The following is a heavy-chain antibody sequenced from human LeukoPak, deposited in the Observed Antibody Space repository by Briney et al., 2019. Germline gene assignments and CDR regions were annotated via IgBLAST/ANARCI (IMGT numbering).Heavy chain of an antibody. CDR3: ARDQEGFDY. Sequence: ASVKASCKASGYTFTNNYLHWVRQAPGQGLEWMGLIYPRDGSTSYAQNFQGRVTVTRDTSTTTVHMELRGLRSEDTAVYYCARDQEGFDYWGQGTVVTVSS. CDR2: IYPRDGST. J-gene: IGHJ4*02. CDR1: GYTFTNNY. V-gene: IGHV1-46*01.